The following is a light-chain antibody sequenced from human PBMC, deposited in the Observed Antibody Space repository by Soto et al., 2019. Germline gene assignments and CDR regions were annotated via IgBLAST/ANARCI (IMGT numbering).Light chain of an antibody. V-gene: IGKV3-20*01. CDR1: QRVSSGS. J-gene: IGKJ4*01. CDR2: GAS. Sequence: EIVLTQSPDTLSLSPGERGTLSCRASQRVSSGSLAWYQQKPGQAPRLLIYGASSRATGIPDRFSGSGSGTDFTLTISRLEPEDFAVYYCQQYGSSPLITFGGGTKVDIK. CDR3: QQYGSSPLIT.